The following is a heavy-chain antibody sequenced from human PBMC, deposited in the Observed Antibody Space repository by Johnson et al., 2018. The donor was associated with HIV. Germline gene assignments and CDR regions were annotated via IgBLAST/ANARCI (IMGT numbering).Heavy chain of an antibody. J-gene: IGHJ3*02. CDR1: GITFSDAW. CDR2: IKSKTDGGTT. D-gene: IGHD1-7*01. Sequence: VQLVESGGGLVKPGGSLRLSCAASGITFSDAWMSCVRQAPGKGLEWVGRIKSKTDGGTTDYAAPVKGRFTISRDDSKNTLYLQMTSLRAEDTAVYYCARVEWELELLGAFDIWGQGTMVTVSS. V-gene: IGHV3-15*01. CDR3: ARVEWELELLGAFDI.